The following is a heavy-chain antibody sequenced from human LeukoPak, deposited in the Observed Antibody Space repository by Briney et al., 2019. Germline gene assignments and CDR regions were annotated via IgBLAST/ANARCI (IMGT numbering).Heavy chain of an antibody. J-gene: IGHJ3*02. CDR1: GYTFTSYY. CDR3: ARERGYCSSTSCQHDAFDI. CDR2: INPSGGST. Sequence: GASVKVSCKASGYTFTSYYMHWVRQAPGQGLEWMGIINPSGGSTSYAQKFQGRVTITADESTSTAYMELSSLRSEDTAVYYCARERGYCSSTSCQHDAFDIWGQGTMVTVSS. V-gene: IGHV1-46*01. D-gene: IGHD2-2*01.